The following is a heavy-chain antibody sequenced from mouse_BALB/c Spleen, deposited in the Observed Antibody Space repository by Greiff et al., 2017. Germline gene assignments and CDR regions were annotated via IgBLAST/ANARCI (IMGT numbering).Heavy chain of an antibody. Sequence: VKLMESGPGLVQPSQSLSITCTVSGFSLTSYGVHWVRQSPGKGLEWLGVIWSGGSTDYNAAFISRLSISKDNSKSQVFFKMNSLQANDTAIYYCASGWYGSSPAWFAYWGQGTLVTVSA. J-gene: IGHJ3*01. CDR3: ASGWYGSSPAWFAY. V-gene: IGHV2-2*02. CDR2: IWSGGST. D-gene: IGHD1-1*01. CDR1: GFSLTSYG.